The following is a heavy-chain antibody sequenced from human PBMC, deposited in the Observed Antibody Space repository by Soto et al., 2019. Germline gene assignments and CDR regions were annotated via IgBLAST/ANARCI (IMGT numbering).Heavy chain of an antibody. CDR2: ISGSGGST. CDR3: AKFSSSWNNYYYYMDV. Sequence: GGSLRLSCAASGFTFSSYAMSWVRQAPGKGLEWVSAISGSGGSTYYADSVKGRFTISRDNSKNTLYLQMNSLRAEDTAVYYCAKFSSSWNNYYYYMDVWGKGTTVTVSS. D-gene: IGHD6-13*01. V-gene: IGHV3-23*01. CDR1: GFTFSSYA. J-gene: IGHJ6*03.